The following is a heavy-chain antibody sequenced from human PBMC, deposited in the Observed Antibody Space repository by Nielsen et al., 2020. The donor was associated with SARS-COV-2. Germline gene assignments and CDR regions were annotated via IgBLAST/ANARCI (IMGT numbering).Heavy chain of an antibody. CDR3: ARGPLYSYGDY. CDR1: GFSVSSKY. D-gene: IGHD5-18*01. Sequence: GESLKISCAASGFSVSSKYMTWVRQAPGKGLEWVSVIYSSGTTYYADSVKGRFTISRDNSKNTLFLQMNSLRAEDTAVYYCARGPLYSYGDYWGQGTLVTVSS. CDR2: IYSSGTT. J-gene: IGHJ4*02. V-gene: IGHV3-66*03.